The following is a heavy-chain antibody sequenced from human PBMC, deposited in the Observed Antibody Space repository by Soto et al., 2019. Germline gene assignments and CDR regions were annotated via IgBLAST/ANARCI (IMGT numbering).Heavy chain of an antibody. V-gene: IGHV1-69*13. D-gene: IGHD6-13*01. CDR3: AVIAAGIAFDY. Sequence: GASVKVSCKASGGTFSSYAISWVRQAPGQGLEWMGGIIPIFGTANYAQKFQGRVTITADESTSTAYMELSRLRSDDTAVYYCAVIAAGIAFDYWGQGTLVTVSS. CDR2: IIPIFGTA. J-gene: IGHJ4*02. CDR1: GGTFSSYA.